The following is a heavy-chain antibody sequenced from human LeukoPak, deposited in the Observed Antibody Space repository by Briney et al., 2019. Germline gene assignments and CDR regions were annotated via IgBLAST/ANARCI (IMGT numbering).Heavy chain of an antibody. Sequence: PSETLSLTCAVPGVSFDDYYWSWVRQTPGKGLEWLGEINHSGYTNDSPSLKSRVTLSIDTSRKQFSLNLRSVTVADAGIYYCTRMTTGHDYWGQGTLVTVSS. CDR2: INHSGYT. V-gene: IGHV4-34*01. CDR1: GVSFDDYY. D-gene: IGHD4-17*01. CDR3: TRMTTGHDY. J-gene: IGHJ4*02.